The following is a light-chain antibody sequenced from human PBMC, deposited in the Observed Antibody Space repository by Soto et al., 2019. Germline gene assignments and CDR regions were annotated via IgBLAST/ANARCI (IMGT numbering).Light chain of an antibody. CDR2: SNN. V-gene: IGLV1-44*01. CDR1: TSSIGSNT. CDR3: AAWDASLGGFYV. Sequence: QSVLTQPPSASGTPGQRVTISCSGSTSSIGSNTVNWYQHLPGSAPKLLIYSNNHRPSGVHDRFSASKAGASASLAISGLQSEDEGDYYCAAWDASLGGFYVFGSGTKLPVL. J-gene: IGLJ1*01.